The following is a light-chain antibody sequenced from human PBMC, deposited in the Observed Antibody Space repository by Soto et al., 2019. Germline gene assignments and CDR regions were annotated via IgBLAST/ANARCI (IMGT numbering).Light chain of an antibody. Sequence: QSALTQPPSASGSPGQSVTISCTGTSSDVGAYKYVSWYQQYPGKAPKLMIYDVTNRPSGVPHRFSGSKSGNTASLTISGLQAEDEADYYCSSYVGSDTCVFGGGTKVTVL. CDR2: DVT. J-gene: IGLJ3*02. V-gene: IGLV2-8*01. CDR3: SSYVGSDTCV. CDR1: SSDVGAYKY.